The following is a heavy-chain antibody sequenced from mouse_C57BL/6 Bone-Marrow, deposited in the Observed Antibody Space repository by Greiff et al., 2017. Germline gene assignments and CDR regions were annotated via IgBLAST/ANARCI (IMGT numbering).Heavy chain of an antibody. V-gene: IGHV1-81*01. D-gene: IGHD1-1*01. CDR2: IYPRSGNT. CDR3: ARNYGSSHWYFDV. CDR1: GYTFTSYG. J-gene: IGHJ1*03. Sequence: VQLQESGAELARPGASVKLSCKASGYTFTSYGISWVKQRTGQGLEWIGEIYPRSGNTYYNEKFKGKATLTADKSSSTAYMELRSLTSEDSAVYFCARNYGSSHWYFDVWGTGTTVTVSS.